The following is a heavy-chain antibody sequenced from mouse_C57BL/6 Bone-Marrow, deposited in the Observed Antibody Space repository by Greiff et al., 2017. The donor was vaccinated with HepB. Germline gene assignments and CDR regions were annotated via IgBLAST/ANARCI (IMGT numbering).Heavy chain of an antibody. D-gene: IGHD1-1*01. CDR3: AREIPVVAHWYFDV. CDR1: GYTFTSYW. CDR2: IDPSDSET. J-gene: IGHJ1*03. Sequence: QVQLQQPGAERVRPGSSVKLSCKTSGYTFTSYWMHWVKQRPIQGLEWIGNIDPSDSETHYNQKFKDKATLTVDKSSSTAYMQLSSLTSEDSAVYYCAREIPVVAHWYFDVWGTGTTVTVSS. V-gene: IGHV1-52*01.